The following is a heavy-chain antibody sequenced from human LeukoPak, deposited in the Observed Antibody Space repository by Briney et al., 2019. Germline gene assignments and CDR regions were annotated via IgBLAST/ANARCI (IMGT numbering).Heavy chain of an antibody. Sequence: PGGSLRLSCAASGFTFSSYAMSWVRQAPGKGLEWVSAISGSGGSTYYADSVKGRFTISRDNSKNTLYLQMNSLRAEDTAVYYCAKEGIAARPSPGKPMEYFDYWGQGTLVTVSS. CDR3: AKEGIAARPSPGKPMEYFDY. D-gene: IGHD6-6*01. CDR1: GFTFSSYA. V-gene: IGHV3-23*01. J-gene: IGHJ4*02. CDR2: ISGSGGST.